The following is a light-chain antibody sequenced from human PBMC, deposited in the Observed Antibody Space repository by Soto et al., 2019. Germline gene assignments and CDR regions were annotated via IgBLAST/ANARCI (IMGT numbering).Light chain of an antibody. CDR3: SSSTTFTTRV. V-gene: IGLV2-14*01. CDR2: EVS. Sequence: LTQPASVSGSPGQSITISCTGTSNDVGSYDFVSWYQQQPGKAPKLLMYEVSNRPSGVSRRFSGSKSDNTASLTISGLQSEDEADYYCSSSTTFTTRVFGTGTRAPS. J-gene: IGLJ1*01. CDR1: SNDVGSYDF.